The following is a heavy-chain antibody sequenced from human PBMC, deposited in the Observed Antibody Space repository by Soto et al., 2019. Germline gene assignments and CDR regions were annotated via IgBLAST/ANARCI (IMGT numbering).Heavy chain of an antibody. D-gene: IGHD3-10*01. CDR2: IWYDGSNK. CDR1: GFTFSSYG. J-gene: IGHJ5*02. CDR3: VRDGGYYGAGSYFDP. V-gene: IGHV3-33*01. Sequence: QVQLVESGGGVVQPGRSLRLCCAASGFTFSSYGMHWVRQAPGEGLEWGAVIWYDGSNKYYADSVKGRFTISRDNSKNTLCLEMNSLRAEDTAVYYCVRDGGYYGAGSYFDPWGQGSLVTVSS.